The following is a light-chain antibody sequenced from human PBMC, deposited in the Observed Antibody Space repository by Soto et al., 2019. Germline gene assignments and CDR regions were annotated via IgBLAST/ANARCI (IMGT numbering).Light chain of an antibody. CDR3: CSYGVRKA. CDR1: SRDIGAHNY. Sequence: QSVLTQPPSASGSPGQSVTISCTGTSRDIGAHNYVSWYQQHPGKAPKLIIYEVNNRPSGVPDRFSGSKSGNTASLTVSGLQAEDEADYYCCSYGVRKAFGGGTKLTVL. V-gene: IGLV2-8*01. J-gene: IGLJ2*01. CDR2: EVN.